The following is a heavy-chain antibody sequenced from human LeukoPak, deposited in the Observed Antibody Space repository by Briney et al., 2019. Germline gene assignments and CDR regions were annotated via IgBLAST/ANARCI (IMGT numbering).Heavy chain of an antibody. CDR2: ISSSSSYI. CDR1: GFTFSSYS. Sequence: PGGSLRLSCAASGFTFSSYSMNWVRQAPGKGLEWVSSISSSSSYIYYADSVKGRFTISRDNAKSSLYLQMNSLRAEDTAVYYCARESGGYSGYDYEGWFDPWGQGTLVTVSS. J-gene: IGHJ5*02. CDR3: ARESGGYSGYDYEGWFDP. V-gene: IGHV3-21*01. D-gene: IGHD5-12*01.